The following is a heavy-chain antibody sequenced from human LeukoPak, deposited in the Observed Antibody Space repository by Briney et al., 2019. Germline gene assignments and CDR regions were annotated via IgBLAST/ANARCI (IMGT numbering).Heavy chain of an antibody. V-gene: IGHV3-66*01. D-gene: IGHD2-21*01. CDR3: ARDLSYCGGDCYAH. CDR2: IYSGGTT. J-gene: IGHJ5*02. Sequence: GGSLRLSCAASGFTVSSNYMSWVRQAPGKGLEWVSVIYSGGTTYYADPVKGRFTISRDNSKNTLYLQMNSLRAEDTAVYYCARDLSYCGGDCYAHWGQGTLVTVSS. CDR1: GFTVSSNY.